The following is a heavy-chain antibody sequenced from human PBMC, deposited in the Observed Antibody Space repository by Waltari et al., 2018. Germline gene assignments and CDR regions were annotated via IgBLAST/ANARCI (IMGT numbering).Heavy chain of an antibody. CDR3: ARELGN. CDR2: IYTSGST. CDR1: APSLRSSNY. Sequence: QVQLQESGPGLVKPSQTLSLTCAGSAPSLRSSNYWTWIRQPAGKGLEWIGLIYTSGSTNYNPSLKSRVTISVDASKNQFSLKLSSVTAADTAVYYCARELGNWGQGTLVTVSA. J-gene: IGHJ4*02. V-gene: IGHV4-61*02.